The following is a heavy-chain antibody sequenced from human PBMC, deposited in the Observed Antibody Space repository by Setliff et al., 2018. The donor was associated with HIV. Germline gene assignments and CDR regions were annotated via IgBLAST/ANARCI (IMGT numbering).Heavy chain of an antibody. V-gene: IGHV1-18*01. CDR1: GYTFISYA. D-gene: IGHD1-1*01. Sequence: ASVKVSCKASGYTFISYAVYWVRQAPGQGLEWVGWINPNNGNTKYAQNFQGRVSMTTTDTSTTTAYMELRSLTSDDTAVYFCARQLSNSLDHWGQGTPVTVSS. CDR3: ARQLSNSLDH. CDR2: INPNNGNT. J-gene: IGHJ4*02.